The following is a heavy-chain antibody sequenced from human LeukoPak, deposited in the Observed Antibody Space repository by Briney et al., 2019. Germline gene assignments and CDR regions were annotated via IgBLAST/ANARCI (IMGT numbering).Heavy chain of an antibody. Sequence: GGSLRLSCAASGFTFSNYAMTWVRQAPGKGLEWVATIKNDGSDKYYVDSVKGRFTLSRDNAKNSVYLQMNSLRVEDTAVYYCVNLGYSDGGQGTLVTVSS. CDR1: GFTFSNYA. J-gene: IGHJ4*02. D-gene: IGHD5-12*01. V-gene: IGHV3-7*01. CDR3: VNLGYSD. CDR2: IKNDGSDK.